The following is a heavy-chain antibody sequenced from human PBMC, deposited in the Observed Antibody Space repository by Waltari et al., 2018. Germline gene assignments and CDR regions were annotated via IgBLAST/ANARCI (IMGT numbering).Heavy chain of an antibody. J-gene: IGHJ4*02. D-gene: IGHD6-19*01. V-gene: IGHV1-2*06. CDR3: ARDTSGYSSGRLGY. CDR2: INPNSGST. CDR1: GYTFTGYY. Sequence: QVQLVQSGAEVKKPGASVKVSCKASGYTFTGYYMHWVRQAPGQGLDGMGRINPNSGSTNYAQKFQGRVTMTRDTSISTAYMELSRLRSDDTAVYYCARDTSGYSSGRLGYWGQGTLVTVSS.